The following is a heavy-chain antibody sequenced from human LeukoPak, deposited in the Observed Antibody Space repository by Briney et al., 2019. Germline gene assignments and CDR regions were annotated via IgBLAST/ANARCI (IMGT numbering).Heavy chain of an antibody. Sequence: SETLSLTCTVSGGPLSSYSWSWIRQPPGKGLEWIGYIFNSGSTIYNPSLNSRVTISIDMSKKQFSLKLSSVTAADTAVYYCASDYGSGSYRFDYWGQGALVTVSS. CDR3: ASDYGSGSYRFDY. CDR1: GGPLSSYS. CDR2: IFNSGST. V-gene: IGHV4-59*01. D-gene: IGHD3-10*01. J-gene: IGHJ4*02.